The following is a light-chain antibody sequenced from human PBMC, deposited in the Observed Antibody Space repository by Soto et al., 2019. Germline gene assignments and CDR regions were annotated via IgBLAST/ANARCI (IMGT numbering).Light chain of an antibody. V-gene: IGKV1-17*03. Sequence: DIQMTQSPSAMSASVGDRVTITCRASQGISNYLVWFQQKPGKVPKRLIYAASSLQSVVPSRFSGSGSGTEFTLTISCLQPADFATYYCVQHNIYPITFGGGTKVPIK. CDR2: AAS. CDR1: QGISNY. J-gene: IGKJ4*01. CDR3: VQHNIYPIT.